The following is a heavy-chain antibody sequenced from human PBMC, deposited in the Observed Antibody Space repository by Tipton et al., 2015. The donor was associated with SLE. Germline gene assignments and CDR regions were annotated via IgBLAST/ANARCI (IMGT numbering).Heavy chain of an antibody. CDR3: ARPYKRSGYDYEDY. D-gene: IGHD5-12*01. CDR1: GFTFSSYA. J-gene: IGHJ4*02. CDR2: ISGSGGST. Sequence: SLRLSCAASGFTFSSYAMSWVRQAPGKGLEWVSAISGSGGSTYYADSVKGRFTISRDNAKNSLYLQMNSLRAEDSAVYYCARPYKRSGYDYEDYWGQGTLVTVSS. V-gene: IGHV3-23*01.